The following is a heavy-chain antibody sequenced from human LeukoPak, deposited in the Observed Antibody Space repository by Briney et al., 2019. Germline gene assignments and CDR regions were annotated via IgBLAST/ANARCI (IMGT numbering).Heavy chain of an antibody. Sequence: PGRSLRLSCAASGFTFSSYWMHWVRQAPGKGLVWVSRINSDGSSTSYADSVKGRFTISRDNAKNTLYLQMNSLRAEDTAVYYCARDPYLEWPDYWGQGTLVTVSS. CDR2: INSDGSST. V-gene: IGHV3-74*01. J-gene: IGHJ4*02. D-gene: IGHD3-3*01. CDR3: ARDPYLEWPDY. CDR1: GFTFSSYW.